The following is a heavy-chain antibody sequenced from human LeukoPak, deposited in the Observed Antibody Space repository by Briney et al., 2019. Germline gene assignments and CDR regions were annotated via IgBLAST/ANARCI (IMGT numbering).Heavy chain of an antibody. D-gene: IGHD3-22*01. J-gene: IGHJ4*02. CDR3: ARKPYDSSGYSYD. CDR2: ISSSSSYI. CDR1: GLTFSTYT. Sequence: GGSLRLSCAASGLTFSTYTMNWVRQAPGKGLEWVSSISSSSSYIYYADSVKGRFTISRDNAKNSLYLQMNSLRAEDTAVYYCARKPYDSSGYSYDWGQGTLVTVSS. V-gene: IGHV3-21*01.